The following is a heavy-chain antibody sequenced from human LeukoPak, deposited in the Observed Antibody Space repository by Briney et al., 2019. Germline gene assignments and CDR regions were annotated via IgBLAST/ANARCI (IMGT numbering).Heavy chain of an antibody. V-gene: IGHV4-39*07. Sequence: SETLSLTCTVSGGSISSSSYYWGWIRQPPGKGLEWIGSIYYSGSTYYNPSLKSRVTISVDTSKNQFSLKLSSVTAADTAVYYCARDVYSGYGSFDYWGQGTLVTVSS. CDR1: GGSISSSSYY. CDR2: IYYSGST. CDR3: ARDVYSGYGSFDY. D-gene: IGHD5-12*01. J-gene: IGHJ4*02.